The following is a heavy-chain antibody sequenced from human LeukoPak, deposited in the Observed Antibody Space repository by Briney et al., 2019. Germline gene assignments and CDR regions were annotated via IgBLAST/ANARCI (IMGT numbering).Heavy chain of an antibody. Sequence: GGSLRLSCAASGFTFSSYEMNWARQAPGKGLEWVSYISSSGSTIYYAGSVKGRFTISRDNAKNSLYLQMNSLRAEDTAVYYCARHSAYYYDSSGYPDTWGQGTLVTVSS. CDR1: GFTFSSYE. CDR2: ISSSGSTI. J-gene: IGHJ4*02. D-gene: IGHD3-22*01. V-gene: IGHV3-48*03. CDR3: ARHSAYYYDSSGYPDT.